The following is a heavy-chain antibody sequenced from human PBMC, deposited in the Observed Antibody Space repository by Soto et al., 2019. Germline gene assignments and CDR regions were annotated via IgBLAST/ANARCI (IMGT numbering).Heavy chain of an antibody. Sequence: GGSLRLSCAASGFTFRSYALSWVRQAPGKGLEWVSTVSDTCLSTYYAGSVTGRFTISRDNSRNTLYLQMNGLRAEDTAVYYCAKSFYDSSGFDSWGLGTLVTVSS. CDR3: AKSFYDSSGFDS. J-gene: IGHJ5*01. CDR2: VSDTCLST. D-gene: IGHD3-22*01. V-gene: IGHV3-23*01. CDR1: GFTFRSYA.